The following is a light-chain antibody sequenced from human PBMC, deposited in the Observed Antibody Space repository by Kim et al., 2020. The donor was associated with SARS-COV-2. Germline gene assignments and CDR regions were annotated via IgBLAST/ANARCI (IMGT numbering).Light chain of an antibody. CDR2: DAS. V-gene: IGKV1-5*01. CDR1: QGISGC. CDR3: QQYSSYSWT. J-gene: IGKJ1*01. Sequence: VSMGDRVTITCRASQGISGCLAWYQQQPGQAPKLLMYDASTLGNGVPSRFSGSGSGTEFTLTISSLQPDDFATYYCQQYSSYSWTFGQGTKVDIK.